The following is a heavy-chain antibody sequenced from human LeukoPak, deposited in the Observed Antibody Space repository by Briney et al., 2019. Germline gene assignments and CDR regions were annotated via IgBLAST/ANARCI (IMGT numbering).Heavy chain of an antibody. J-gene: IGHJ4*02. V-gene: IGHV1-8*01. CDR3: ARTLHGIAAARIKPYFFDY. CDR2: MNPNSGNT. D-gene: IGHD6-13*01. CDR1: GYTFTSYD. Sequence: EASVKVSCKASGYTFTSYDINWVRQATGQGLEWMGWMNPNSGNTGYAQKFQGRVTMTRNTPIRTAYMELSSLRSEDTAVYYCARTLHGIAAARIKPYFFDYWGQGTLVTVSS.